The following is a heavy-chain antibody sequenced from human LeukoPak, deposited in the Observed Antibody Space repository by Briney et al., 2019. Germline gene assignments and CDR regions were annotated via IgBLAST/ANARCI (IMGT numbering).Heavy chain of an antibody. CDR3: ASGGPYYYGSGSYPH. Sequence: SETLSLTCTVSGGSISGYCWSWIRQPPGKGLEWIAYIYYSGRTSYNPSLKGRGTLSVDTSKNQFSLKLSSVTAADTAVYYCASGGPYYYGSGSYPHWGQGTLVTVSS. D-gene: IGHD3-10*01. J-gene: IGHJ4*02. V-gene: IGHV4-59*01. CDR1: GGSISGYC. CDR2: IYYSGRT.